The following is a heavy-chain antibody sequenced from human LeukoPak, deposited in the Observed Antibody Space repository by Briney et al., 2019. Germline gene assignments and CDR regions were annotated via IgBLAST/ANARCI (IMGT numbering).Heavy chain of an antibody. V-gene: IGHV7-4-1*02. CDR3: ARGKVATILSFDY. Sequence: ASVKVSCKASGYTFTSYGISWVRQAPGQGLEWMGWINTNTGNPTYAQGFTGRFVFSLDTSVSTAYLQISSLKAEDTAVYYCARGKVATILSFDYWGQGTLVTVSS. CDR1: GYTFTSYG. CDR2: INTNTGNP. J-gene: IGHJ4*02. D-gene: IGHD5-12*01.